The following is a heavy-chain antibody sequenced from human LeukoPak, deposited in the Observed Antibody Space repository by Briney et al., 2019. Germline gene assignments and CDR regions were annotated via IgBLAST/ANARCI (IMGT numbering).Heavy chain of an antibody. CDR1: GFTFGDYT. D-gene: IGHD2-21*01. CDR3: TRVLGYWGDNNWFDP. Sequence: PGRSLRLSCTASGFTFGDYTMSWFRQAPGKGLEWVSFIKSKAYGGTTEYAASVKGRFTISRDDSKSIVYLQMNSLKTEDTAVYYCTRVLGYWGDNNWFDPWGQGALVTVSS. V-gene: IGHV3-49*03. CDR2: IKSKAYGGTT. J-gene: IGHJ5*02.